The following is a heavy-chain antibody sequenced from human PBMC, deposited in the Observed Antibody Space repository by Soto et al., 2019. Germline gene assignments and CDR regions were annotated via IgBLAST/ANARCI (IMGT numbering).Heavy chain of an antibody. CDR1: AGSISSGANS. Sequence: SETRCLTCAVSAGSISSGANSWSCLLQPPGKGLEWIGYIYHSGSTFYNPSLKSRVTISVDRSKNQFSLKLSSVTAADTAVYYCARAGNSSADDAFDIWGQGTMVT. D-gene: IGHD1-7*01. J-gene: IGHJ3*02. CDR2: IYHSGST. CDR3: ARAGNSSADDAFDI. V-gene: IGHV4-30-2*01.